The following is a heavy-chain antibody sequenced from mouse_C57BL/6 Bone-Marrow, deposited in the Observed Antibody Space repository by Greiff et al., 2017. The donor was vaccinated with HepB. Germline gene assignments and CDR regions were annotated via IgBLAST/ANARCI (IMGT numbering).Heavy chain of an antibody. CDR1: GYTFTSYW. V-gene: IGHV1-53*01. CDR2: INPSNGGT. Sequence: VQLQQPGTELVKPGASVKLSCKASGYTFTSYWMHWVKQRPGQGLEWIGNINPSNGGTNSNEKFKSKATLTVDKSSSTAYMQLSSLTSEDSAVYYCARTLDSSGYVFDYWGQGTTLTVSS. J-gene: IGHJ2*01. D-gene: IGHD3-2*02. CDR3: ARTLDSSGYVFDY.